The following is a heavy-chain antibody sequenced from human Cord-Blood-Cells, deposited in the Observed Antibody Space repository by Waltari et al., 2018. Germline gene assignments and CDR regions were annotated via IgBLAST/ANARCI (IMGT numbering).Heavy chain of an antibody. Sequence: TLSLTCAVYGGSFSGYYWSWIRQPPGKGLEWIGEINHSGSTNYNPSLKSRVTISVDTSKNQFSLKLSSVTAADTAVYYCARVRGIAARNWFDPWGQGTLVTVSS. J-gene: IGHJ5*02. CDR2: INHSGST. CDR3: ARVRGIAARNWFDP. V-gene: IGHV4-34*01. CDR1: GGSFSGYY. D-gene: IGHD6-6*01.